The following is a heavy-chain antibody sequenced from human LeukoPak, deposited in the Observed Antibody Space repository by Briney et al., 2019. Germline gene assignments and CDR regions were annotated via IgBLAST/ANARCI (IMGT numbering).Heavy chain of an antibody. CDR1: GYTFTSYG. CDR2: ISAYNGNT. D-gene: IGHD6-19*01. J-gene: IGHJ4*02. V-gene: IGHV1-18*01. CDR3: ARDSVGWYAIYYFDY. Sequence: ASVKVSCKASGYTFTSYGISWVRQAPGQGLEWMGWISAYNGNTNYAQKLQGRVTMTTDTSTSTAYMELRSLRSDDTAVYYCARDSVGWYAIYYFDYWGQGTLVTVSS.